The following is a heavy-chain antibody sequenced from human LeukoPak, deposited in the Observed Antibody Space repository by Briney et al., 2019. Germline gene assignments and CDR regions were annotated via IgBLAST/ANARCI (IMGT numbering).Heavy chain of an antibody. CDR1: GFTFSSYS. J-gene: IGHJ4*02. CDR2: ISSSSSYI. CDR3: ARGVNTGPFDY. V-gene: IGHV3-21*01. D-gene: IGHD3-10*01. Sequence: GGSLRLSCAASGFTFSSYSMNWVRQAPGKGLEWVSSISSSSSYIYYADSVKGRFTISRGNAKNSLYLQMNSLRAEDKAVYYCARGVNTGPFDYWGQGTLVTVSS.